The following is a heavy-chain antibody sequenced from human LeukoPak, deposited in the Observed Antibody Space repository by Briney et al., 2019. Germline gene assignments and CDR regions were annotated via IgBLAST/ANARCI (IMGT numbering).Heavy chain of an antibody. CDR3: AKAGSRGKYCSSTSCYGLTDY. Sequence: GGSLRLSCAASGFTFSSYGMHWVRQAPGRGLEWVEVISYDGSNKYYADSVKGRFTISRDNSKNTLYLQMNSLRAEDTAVYYCAKAGSRGKYCSSTSCYGLTDYWGQGTLVTVSS. J-gene: IGHJ4*02. CDR1: GFTFSSYG. D-gene: IGHD2-2*01. V-gene: IGHV3-30*18. CDR2: ISYDGSNK.